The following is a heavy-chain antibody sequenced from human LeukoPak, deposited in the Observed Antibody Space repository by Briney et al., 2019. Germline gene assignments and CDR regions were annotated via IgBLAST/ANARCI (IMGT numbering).Heavy chain of an antibody. CDR3: AREPLDYYYYMDV. V-gene: IGHV1-69*06. CDR1: GGTFSSYS. Sequence: SVKVSCKDSGGTFSSYSINWVRQAPRQGLEWMGGIIPLFNTPNYAQKFQGRVTITADKSTSTAYMELSSLRSEDTAVYYCAREPLDYYYYMDVWGKGTTVTVSS. D-gene: IGHD1-1*01. J-gene: IGHJ6*03. CDR2: IIPLFNTP.